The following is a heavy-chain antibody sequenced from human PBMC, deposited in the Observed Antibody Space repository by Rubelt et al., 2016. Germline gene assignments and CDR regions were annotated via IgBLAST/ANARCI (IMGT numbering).Heavy chain of an antibody. Sequence: QVTLKESGPVLVKPTETVTPTCTVSGFSLSSVRMGVSWIRQPPGKALEWLAHLFSNDEKSSNTFLKRRLTISKDTSKRQVVLTMTNMDPGDTATYYCARSFELDFDYWGRGTLVTVSS. J-gene: IGHJ4*02. CDR2: LFSNDEK. D-gene: IGHD1-7*01. V-gene: IGHV2-26*01. CDR3: ARSFELDFDY. CDR1: GFSLSSVRMG.